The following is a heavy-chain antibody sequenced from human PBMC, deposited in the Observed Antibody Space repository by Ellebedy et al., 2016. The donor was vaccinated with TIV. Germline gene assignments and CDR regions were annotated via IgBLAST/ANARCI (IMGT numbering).Heavy chain of an antibody. V-gene: IGHV4-59*11. CDR1: GGSINSHY. CDR3: AKDRAYSYRNPDVFDI. J-gene: IGHJ3*02. CDR2: IYYSGST. D-gene: IGHD3-16*02. Sequence: MPSETLSLTCTVSGGSINSHYWSRIRQPPGKGLEWIGYIYYSGSTDHNPSLESPVTISLDTSKNQFSLRLSSVTAADTAVYYCAKDRAYSYRNPDVFDIWGQGTMVTVSS.